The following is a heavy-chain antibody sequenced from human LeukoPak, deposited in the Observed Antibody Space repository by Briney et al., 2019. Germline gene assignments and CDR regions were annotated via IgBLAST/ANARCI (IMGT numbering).Heavy chain of an antibody. J-gene: IGHJ4*02. CDR1: GFTFSDYY. CDR3: AREKGMGTTYFDY. CDR2: VSSSGSTI. V-gene: IGHV3-11*01. D-gene: IGHD1-7*01. Sequence: SGGSLRLSCAASGFTFSDYYMSWIRQGPGKGLEWVSYVSSSGSTINYADSVKGRFTISRDNAKNSLCLQMNSLRAEDTAVYYCAREKGMGTTYFDYWGQGTLVTVSS.